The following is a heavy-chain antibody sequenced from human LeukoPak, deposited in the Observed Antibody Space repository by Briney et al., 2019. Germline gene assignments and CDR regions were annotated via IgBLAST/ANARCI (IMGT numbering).Heavy chain of an antibody. J-gene: IGHJ4*02. CDR1: GGSISSGSYY. CDR2: IYTSGST. V-gene: IGHV4-61*02. CDR3: ARVPYGSGSYPLGY. Sequence: PSETLSLTCTVSGGSISSGSYYWSWIRQPAGKGLEWIGRIYTSGSTNYNPSLKSRVTISVDTSKNQFSLKLSSVTAADTAVYYCARVPYGSGSYPLGYWGQGTLVTVSS. D-gene: IGHD3-10*01.